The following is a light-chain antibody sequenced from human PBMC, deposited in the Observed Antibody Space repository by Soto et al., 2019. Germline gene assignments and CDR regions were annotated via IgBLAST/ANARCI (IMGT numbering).Light chain of an antibody. J-gene: IGKJ1*01. CDR2: VAS. CDR3: QQYNNWPPCT. CDR1: QSVSSN. Sequence: EIVMTQSPATLSVSPGERATLSCRASQSVSSNLAGYQQKPGQAPRLLIYVASTRATGIPARFSGSGSGTEFTLTISSLQSEDFAVYYCQQYNNWPPCTFGQGTKVEIK. V-gene: IGKV3-15*01.